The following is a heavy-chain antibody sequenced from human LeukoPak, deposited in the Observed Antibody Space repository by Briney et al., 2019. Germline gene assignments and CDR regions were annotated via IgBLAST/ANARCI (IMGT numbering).Heavy chain of an antibody. CDR2: IYHSGST. V-gene: IGHV4-4*02. J-gene: IGHJ4*02. CDR3: ARLMSLYYFDY. Sequence: KSSETLSLTCAVSGGSISSSNWWSWVRQPPGKGLEWIGEIYHSGSTNYNPSLKSRVTISVDKPKNQFSLKLSSVTAADTAVYYCARLMSLYYFDYWGQGTQVTVSS. D-gene: IGHD3-10*02. CDR1: GGSISSSNW.